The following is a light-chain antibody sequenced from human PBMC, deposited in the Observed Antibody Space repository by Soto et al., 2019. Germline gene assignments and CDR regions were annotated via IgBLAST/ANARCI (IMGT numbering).Light chain of an antibody. Sequence: MTQSPATLSVSPGERATLSCWASQFIGSSLAWYQQKPGEAPRLLMYDASSRATGIPARFTGSGSGTAFTLTISSLQSEDFAIYYCQQYNNWPPLTFGGGSKVEIK. CDR2: DAS. CDR3: QQYNNWPPLT. CDR1: QFIGSS. J-gene: IGKJ4*01. V-gene: IGKV3-15*01.